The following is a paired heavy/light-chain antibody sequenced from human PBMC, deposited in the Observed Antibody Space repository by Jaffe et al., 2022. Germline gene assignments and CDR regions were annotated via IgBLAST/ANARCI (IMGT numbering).Heavy chain of an antibody. CDR3: ARGPNYYDYVWGSYRSYYFDY. Sequence: EVQLVESGGGLVQPGGSLRLSCAASGFTFSSYEMNWVRQAPGKGLEWVSYISSSGSTIYYADSVKGRFTISRDNAKNSLYLQMNSLRAEDTAVYYCARGPNYYDYVWGSYRSYYFDYWGQGTLVTVSS. CDR1: GFTFSSYE. J-gene: IGHJ4*02. CDR2: ISSSGSTI. D-gene: IGHD3-16*02. V-gene: IGHV3-48*03.
Light chain of an antibody. Sequence: QSALTQPRSVSGSPGQSVTISCTGTSSDVGGYNYVSWYQQHPGKAPKLMIYDVSKRPSGVPDRFSGSKSGNTASLTISGLQAEDEADYYCCSYAGSCFYVFGTGTKVTVL. CDR1: SSDVGGYNY. V-gene: IGLV2-11*01. CDR3: CSYAGSCFYV. CDR2: DVS. J-gene: IGLJ1*01.